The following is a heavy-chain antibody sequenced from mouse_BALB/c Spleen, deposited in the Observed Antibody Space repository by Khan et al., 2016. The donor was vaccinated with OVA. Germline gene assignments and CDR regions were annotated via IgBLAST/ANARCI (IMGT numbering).Heavy chain of an antibody. Sequence: VQLKQSGPGLVKPSQSLSLTCTVTGYSITSDFAWNWIRQFPGNKLEWMGYISYSGSTTYNPSLKSRISITRDTPKNQFFLQLNSVTTEDTATYYCARWFTYWGQGTLVTVSA. J-gene: IGHJ3*01. V-gene: IGHV3-2*02. CDR1: GYSITSDFA. CDR2: ISYSGST. CDR3: ARWFTY.